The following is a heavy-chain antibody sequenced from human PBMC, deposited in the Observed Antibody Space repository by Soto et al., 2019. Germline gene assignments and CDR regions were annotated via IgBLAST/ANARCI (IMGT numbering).Heavy chain of an antibody. D-gene: IGHD1-1*01. J-gene: IGHJ4*02. CDR3: ARDLRATYKNDY. Sequence: PGGSLRLSCAASGFTFSIYSMNWVRQAPGKGLEWVSSISSSSSYIYYADSVKGRFTISRDNAKNSLYLQMNSLRDEGAAVYYGARDLRATYKNDYRGQRTVVTVSS. V-gene: IGHV3-21*01. CDR2: ISSSSSYI. CDR1: GFTFSIYS.